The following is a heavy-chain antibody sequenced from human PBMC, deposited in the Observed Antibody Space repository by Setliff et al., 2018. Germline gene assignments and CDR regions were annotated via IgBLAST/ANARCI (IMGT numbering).Heavy chain of an antibody. J-gene: IGHJ6*03. D-gene: IGHD3-22*01. Sequence: GGSLRLSCAASGFTFSTYAIHWVRQGPGKGLEWVAIVSYDGRNKYYADSVKGRFTISRDNANHTLYLQMNSLRADDTAVYYCARLALTGYDSSGYYYALDYYYYMDVWGKGTTVTVSS. CDR1: GFTFSTYA. CDR2: VSYDGRNK. CDR3: ARLALTGYDSSGYYYALDYYYYMDV. V-gene: IGHV3-30*07.